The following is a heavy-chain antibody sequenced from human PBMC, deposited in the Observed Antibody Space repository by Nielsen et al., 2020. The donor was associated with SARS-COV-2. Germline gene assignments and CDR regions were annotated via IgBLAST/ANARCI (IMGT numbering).Heavy chain of an antibody. J-gene: IGHJ5*02. D-gene: IGHD3-9*01. V-gene: IGHV4-31*03. CDR2: IYYSGST. CDR3: ARGVRYFDWLFHTDNWFDP. Sequence: LRLSCTVSGGSISSSSYYWGWIRQPPGKGLEWIGYIYYSGSTYYNPSLKSRVTISVDTSKNQFSLKLSSVTAADTAVYYCARGVRYFDWLFHTDNWFDPWGQGTLVTVSS. CDR1: GGSISSSSYY.